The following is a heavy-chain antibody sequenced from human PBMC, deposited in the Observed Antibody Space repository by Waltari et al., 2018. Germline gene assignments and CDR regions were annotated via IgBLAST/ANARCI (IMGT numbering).Heavy chain of an antibody. CDR3: ARDYNYYDSSGYPYYYYYMDV. V-gene: IGHV1-2*06. D-gene: IGHD3-22*01. J-gene: IGHJ6*03. Sequence: QVQLVQSGAEVKKPGASVKVSCKASGYTFTGYYMHWVRQAPGQGLEWMGRINPSSGGTSYAQKFQGRVTRTMDTSISTAYMELSRLRSDDTAVYYCARDYNYYDSSGYPYYYYYMDVWGKGTTVTVSS. CDR2: INPSSGGT. CDR1: GYTFTGYY.